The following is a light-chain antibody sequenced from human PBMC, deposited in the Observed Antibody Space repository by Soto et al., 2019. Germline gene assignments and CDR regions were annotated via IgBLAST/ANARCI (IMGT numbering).Light chain of an antibody. CDR2: AAS. CDR3: QNYNGAPWT. J-gene: IGKJ1*01. Sequence: DIQITQSPSSLSASVGDRVTISCRASEGISTYLVWYQQKPGTVPKLLIFAASTLQSGVPSRFSGSGSGTDFTLTISSLQPEDVATYYCQNYNGAPWTFGQGTKVEFK. V-gene: IGKV1-27*01. CDR1: EGISTY.